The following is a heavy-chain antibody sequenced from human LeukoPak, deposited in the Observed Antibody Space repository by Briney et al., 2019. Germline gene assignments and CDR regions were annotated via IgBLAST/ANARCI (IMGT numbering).Heavy chain of an antibody. Sequence: GSSVKVSCKASGGTFSSYAFSWVRQAPGQGLEWMGGIIPIFDTANYAQKFQGRVTMTRDMSTSTDYMELSSLRSEDTAVYYCARDNSVEDTAWWFDPWGQGTLVTVSS. CDR2: IIPIFDTA. D-gene: IGHD4-23*01. CDR1: GGTFSSYA. CDR3: ARDNSVEDTAWWFDP. V-gene: IGHV1-69*05. J-gene: IGHJ5*02.